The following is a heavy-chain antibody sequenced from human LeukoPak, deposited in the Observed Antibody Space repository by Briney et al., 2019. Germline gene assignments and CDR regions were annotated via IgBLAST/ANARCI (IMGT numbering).Heavy chain of an antibody. CDR1: GGSINSYY. CDR3: ARRGGGSGCYDY. J-gene: IGHJ4*02. Sequence: SETLSLTRTVPGGSINSYYLSWIRQPPPKGLEWIGYIYYSGNTNYTPSLKSRVTISLDTSKNQFSLKLSSVTAADTAVYFCARRGGGSGCYDYWGPGTLVTVSS. V-gene: IGHV4-59*08. D-gene: IGHD6-19*01. CDR2: IYYSGNT.